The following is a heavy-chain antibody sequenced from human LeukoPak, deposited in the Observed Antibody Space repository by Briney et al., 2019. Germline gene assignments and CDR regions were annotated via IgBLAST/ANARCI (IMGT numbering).Heavy chain of an antibody. D-gene: IGHD3-3*01. CDR2: VYTSGST. Sequence: SETLSLTCSVSGGSIRNYYWSWIRQAAGKGLEWIGHVYTSGSTKSNPSLTSRVTMSVDMSKYQVSLRLTPVTAADSAVYYCAREPNYDVVSGFLYYFDPWGQGTLVSVSS. V-gene: IGHV4-4*07. CDR3: AREPNYDVVSGFLYYFDP. CDR1: GGSIRNYY. J-gene: IGHJ4*02.